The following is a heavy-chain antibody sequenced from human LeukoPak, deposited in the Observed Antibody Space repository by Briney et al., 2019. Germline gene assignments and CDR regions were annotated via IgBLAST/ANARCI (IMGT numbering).Heavy chain of an antibody. CDR2: INWNGGST. J-gene: IGHJ4*02. CDR3: ASTSEGATPFDY. D-gene: IGHD1-26*01. CDR1: GFTFSSYA. V-gene: IGHV3-20*04. Sequence: GGSLRLSCAASGFTFSSYAMSWVRQAPGKGLEWVSGINWNGGSTGYADSVKGRFTISRDNAKNSLYLQMNSLRAEDTALYYCASTSEGATPFDYWGQGTLVTVSS.